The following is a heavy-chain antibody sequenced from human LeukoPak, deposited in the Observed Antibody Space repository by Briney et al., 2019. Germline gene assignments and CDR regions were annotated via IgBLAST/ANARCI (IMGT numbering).Heavy chain of an antibody. V-gene: IGHV3-15*01. CDR2: IRKATEGGAT. D-gene: IGHD2-2*01. CDR1: GFTFSNVW. J-gene: IGHJ4*02. CDR3: ACAMWGGQCTCCDY. Sequence: GRSQRLSWAASGFTFSNVWMGWFRQAPGKWLEWVGRIRKATEGGATDYATPVQGRFTTSTDDQSNSLYLHMDSMKTEDTTVYLCACAMWGGQCTCCDYWGQGILVTVSS.